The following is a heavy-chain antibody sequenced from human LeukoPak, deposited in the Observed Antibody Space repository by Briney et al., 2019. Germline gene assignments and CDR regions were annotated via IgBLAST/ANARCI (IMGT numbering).Heavy chain of an antibody. J-gene: IGHJ4*02. V-gene: IGHV1-69*01. D-gene: IGHD6-19*01. CDR3: ARDRPYTGGWRGFDY. Sequence: SVKVSCKASGGTFSRYAISWARQAPGQGLEWMGGIIPMFGIANYAQKFQGRVTITADESTSTAYMELSSLRSEDTAVYYCARDRPYTGGWRGFDYWGQGTLVTVSS. CDR1: GGTFSRYA. CDR2: IIPMFGIA.